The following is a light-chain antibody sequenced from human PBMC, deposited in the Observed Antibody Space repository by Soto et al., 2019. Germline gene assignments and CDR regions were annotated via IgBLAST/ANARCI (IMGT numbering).Light chain of an antibody. CDR2: DVT. CDR3: ISYAGSSIWV. V-gene: IGLV2-8*01. Sequence: QSALTQPPSASGSPGQSVTISCTGTSSDVGAYNYVSWYQQHPGKAPKLMIYDVTKRPSGVPDRFSGSKSVNTASLTVSGLQAEDEADYYCISYAGSSIWVFGGGTKLTVL. CDR1: SSDVGAYNY. J-gene: IGLJ3*02.